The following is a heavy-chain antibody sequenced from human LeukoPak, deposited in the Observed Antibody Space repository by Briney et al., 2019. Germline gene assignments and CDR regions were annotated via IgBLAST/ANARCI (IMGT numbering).Heavy chain of an antibody. CDR3: ARGETNWFDS. Sequence: SGGSLRLSCAASGFTFSSYGMHWVRQAPGKGLEWVGVIWYDGRNKQYAESVKGRFTIPRDNSKNMLYLQMNSLRGEDTAVYYCARGETNWFDSWGQGTLVTVSS. V-gene: IGHV3-33*01. CDR2: IWYDGRNK. CDR1: GFTFSSYG. J-gene: IGHJ5*01.